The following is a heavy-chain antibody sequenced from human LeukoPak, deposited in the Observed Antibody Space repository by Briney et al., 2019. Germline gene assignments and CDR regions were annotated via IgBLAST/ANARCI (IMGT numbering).Heavy chain of an antibody. CDR3: ARGRLVGATDY. Sequence: APVKVSCKASGYTFTGYYMHWVRQAPGQGLEWMGWINPNSGGTNYAQKFQGWVTMTRDTSISTAYMELSSLRSEDTAVYYCARGRLVGATDYWGQGTLVTVSS. CDR1: GYTFTGYY. J-gene: IGHJ4*02. CDR2: INPNSGGT. V-gene: IGHV1-2*04. D-gene: IGHD1-26*01.